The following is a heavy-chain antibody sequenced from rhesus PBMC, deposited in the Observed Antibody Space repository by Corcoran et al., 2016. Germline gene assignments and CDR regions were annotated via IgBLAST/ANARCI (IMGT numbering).Heavy chain of an antibody. J-gene: IGHJ4*01. CDR2: IVTRVGIT. V-gene: IGHV1S10*01. Sequence: QVQLVQSGADVNKPGASVKVSCNASGCTFGRHAISWARQAPGQGLWWMGGIVTRVGITNYTEKVQGIVTSTAETSTSTAYMELSSLISEGTAVYYCARGRGEFDYWGQGVLVTVSS. CDR1: GCTFGRHA. D-gene: IGHD1-44*01. CDR3: ARGRGEFDY.